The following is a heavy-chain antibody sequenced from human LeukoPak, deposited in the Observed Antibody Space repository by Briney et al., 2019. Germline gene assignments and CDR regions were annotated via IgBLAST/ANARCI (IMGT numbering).Heavy chain of an antibody. Sequence: SETLSLTCTVSGGSISSSSYYWGWIRQPPGKGLEWIGRIYYSGSTYYNPSLKSRVTISVYTSKNQFSLNLSSVTAADTAVYYCARLYYDSSGYYQICYFDYWGQGTLVTVSS. CDR2: IYYSGST. V-gene: IGHV4-39*01. CDR3: ARLYYDSSGYYQICYFDY. D-gene: IGHD3-22*01. CDR1: GGSISSSSYY. J-gene: IGHJ4*02.